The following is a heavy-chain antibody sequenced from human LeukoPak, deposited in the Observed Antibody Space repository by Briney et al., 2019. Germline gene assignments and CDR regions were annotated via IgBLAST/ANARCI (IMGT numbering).Heavy chain of an antibody. J-gene: IGHJ4*02. V-gene: IGHV4-4*07. CDR2: IYTSGST. Sequence: PSETLCLTCTVSGGSISIYYWSGIRQPAGKGLEWIGRIYTSGSTNYNPSLKSRVTMSVDASKNEFSLKLSSVTAADTAVYYCARCAYCSGTSCCLGAFDYRGQGTLVTVSS. CDR3: ARCAYCSGTSCCLGAFDY. D-gene: IGHD2-2*01. CDR1: GGSISIYY.